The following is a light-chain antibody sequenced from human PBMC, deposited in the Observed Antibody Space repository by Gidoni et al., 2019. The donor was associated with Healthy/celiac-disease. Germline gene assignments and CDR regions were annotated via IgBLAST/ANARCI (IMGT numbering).Light chain of an antibody. V-gene: IGKV4-1*01. CDR1: QSVLYSANNKNY. CDR2: WAS. CDR3: QQYYSTPVT. Sequence: DIVMTQSPDSLAVSLGERATINCKSSQSVLYSANNKNYLAWYQQKPGQPPKLLIYWASTRESGVPDRFSGSGSGTDFTLSISSLQAEDVAVYYCQQYYSTPVTFXQXTKVDIK. J-gene: IGKJ1*01.